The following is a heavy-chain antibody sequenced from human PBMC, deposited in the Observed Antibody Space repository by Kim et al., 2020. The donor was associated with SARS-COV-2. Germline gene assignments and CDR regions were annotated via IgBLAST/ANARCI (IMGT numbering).Heavy chain of an antibody. CDR1: GFTFSSYG. CDR2: IWYDGSNK. J-gene: IGHJ4*02. Sequence: GGSLRLSCAASGFTFSSYGMHWVRQAPGKGLEWVAVIWYDGSNKYYADSVKGRFTISRDNSKNTLYLQMNSLRAEDTAVYYCARGTTVTNVGGFDYWGQGTLVTVSS. V-gene: IGHV3-33*01. D-gene: IGHD4-17*01. CDR3: ARGTTVTNVGGFDY.